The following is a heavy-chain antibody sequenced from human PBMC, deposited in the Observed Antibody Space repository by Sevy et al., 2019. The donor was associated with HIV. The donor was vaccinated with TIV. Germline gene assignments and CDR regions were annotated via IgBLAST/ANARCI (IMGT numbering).Heavy chain of an antibody. J-gene: IGHJ4*02. V-gene: IGHV3-23*01. CDR3: AKGRIPSIGTLGPFDS. CDR2: KTGSAGVT. Sequence: GGSLRLSCAASGFSLSNYAMSWVRQAPGKGLEWISTKTGSAGVTYYADSVKGRFTISRDNSKNTLFLQMNGLRAEETALYYCAKGRIPSIGTLGPFDSWGQGTLVTVSS. CDR1: GFSLSNYA. D-gene: IGHD6-6*01.